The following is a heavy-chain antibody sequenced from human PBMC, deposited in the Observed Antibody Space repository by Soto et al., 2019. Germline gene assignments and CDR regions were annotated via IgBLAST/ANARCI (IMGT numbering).Heavy chain of an antibody. J-gene: IGHJ4*02. D-gene: IGHD1-1*01. CDR1: GYTFTSYG. CDR3: ARGRYGDY. CDR2: ISDHHGNT. Sequence: QVHLVQSGAEVKKPGASVKVSCKASGYTFTSYGITWVRQAPGQGLEWMGWISDHHGNTDYAQKLQGRVIVTRDTSTSTAYMELRSLRSEDTAVYYCARGRYGDYWGQGALVTVSS. V-gene: IGHV1-18*01.